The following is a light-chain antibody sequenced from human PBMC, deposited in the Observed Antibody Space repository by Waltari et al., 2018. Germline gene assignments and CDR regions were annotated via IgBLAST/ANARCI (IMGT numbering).Light chain of an antibody. CDR3: QQYYEWPLT. CDR1: QSVSSI. J-gene: IGKJ4*01. V-gene: IGKV3D-15*01. Sequence: EIVMTPSPATLSVSPGERATRPCRASQSVSSILAWYQQKPGQPPRLLIYGASTRATATPARFSGSGSGTEFTLAISSLQSEDFAVYYCQQYYEWPLTFGGGTKVEIK. CDR2: GAS.